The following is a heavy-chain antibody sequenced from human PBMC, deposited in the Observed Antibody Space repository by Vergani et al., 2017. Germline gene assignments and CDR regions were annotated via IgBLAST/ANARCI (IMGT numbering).Heavy chain of an antibody. D-gene: IGHD3-10*01. CDR3: ARAVWMVRGVIPGAFDI. J-gene: IGHJ3*02. Sequence: QVQLQESGPGLVKPSETLSLTCTVSGGPISSYYWSWIRQPPGKGLEWNGFIYYSESTNYNPSLKSRVTISVDTSKNQFSLKLSSVTAADTAVYYCARAVWMVRGVIPGAFDIWGQGTMVTVSS. V-gene: IGHV4-59*01. CDR2: IYYSEST. CDR1: GGPISSYY.